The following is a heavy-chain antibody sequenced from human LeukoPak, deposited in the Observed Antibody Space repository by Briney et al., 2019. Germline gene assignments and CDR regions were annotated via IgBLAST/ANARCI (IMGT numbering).Heavy chain of an antibody. V-gene: IGHV1-69*05. CDR3: ARAPDYYDSSGYDSPFDY. CDR1: GGTFSSYA. CDR2: IIPIFGTA. J-gene: IGHJ4*02. D-gene: IGHD3-22*01. Sequence: PVKVSCKASGGTFSSYAISWVRQAPGQGLEWMGGIIPIFGTANYAQKFQGRVTITTDESTSTAYMELSSLRSEDTAVYYCARAPDYYDSSGYDSPFDYWGQGTLVTVSS.